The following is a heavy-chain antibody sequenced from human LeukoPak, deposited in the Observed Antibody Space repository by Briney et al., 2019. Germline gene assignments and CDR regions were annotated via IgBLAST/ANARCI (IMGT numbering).Heavy chain of an antibody. Sequence: GASVKVSCKASGYTFTGYHIHWVRQAPGQGLEWMGIINPSGGSTSYAQKFQGRVTMTRDTSTSTVYMELSSLRSEDTAVYYCARRVGGVRPFDYWGQGTLVTVSS. CDR2: INPSGGST. CDR3: ARRVGGVRPFDY. CDR1: GYTFTGYH. V-gene: IGHV1-46*03. D-gene: IGHD2-15*01. J-gene: IGHJ4*02.